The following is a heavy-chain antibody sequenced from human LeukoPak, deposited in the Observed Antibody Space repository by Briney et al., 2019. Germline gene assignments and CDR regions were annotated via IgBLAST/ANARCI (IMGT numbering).Heavy chain of an antibody. J-gene: IGHJ4*02. CDR1: GYTFTDYY. Sequence: GASVKVSCKPSGYTFTDYYMHWVRQAPGQGLEWMGWINPHSGGTKYAQKFQGRVTMSRDTSISTAYMELSRLRSDDTAVYYCARVMPLEGSGSDTLGYWGQGTLVTDSS. D-gene: IGHD3-10*01. CDR2: INPHSGGT. V-gene: IGHV1-2*02. CDR3: ARVMPLEGSGSDTLGY.